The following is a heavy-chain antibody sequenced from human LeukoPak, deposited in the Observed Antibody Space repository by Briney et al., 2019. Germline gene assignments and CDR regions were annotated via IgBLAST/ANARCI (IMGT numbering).Heavy chain of an antibody. D-gene: IGHD3-10*01. Sequence: PGGSLRLSCAASGFTFRTYAMHWVRQAPGKGLEWVAVISYDGSNKYYADSVKGRFTISRDNSKNTLYLQMNSLRAEDTAVYYCAKGIYGSGSWPGLWGQGTLVTVSS. CDR2: ISYDGSNK. CDR3: AKGIYGSGSWPGL. V-gene: IGHV3-30*04. J-gene: IGHJ4*02. CDR1: GFTFRTYA.